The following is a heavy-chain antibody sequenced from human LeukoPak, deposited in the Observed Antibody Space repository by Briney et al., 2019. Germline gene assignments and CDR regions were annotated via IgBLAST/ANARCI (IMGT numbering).Heavy chain of an antibody. Sequence: PGGSLRLSCAVSGFSVTNNYMSWVRQAPGKGLEWVSSISSSSNYIYYADSVKGRFTISRDNAKNSLYLQMNSLRAEDTAVYYCARDRVAVAGTGRAFDIWGQGTMVTVSS. J-gene: IGHJ3*02. CDR1: GFSVTNNY. CDR3: ARDRVAVAGTGRAFDI. D-gene: IGHD6-19*01. CDR2: ISSSSNYI. V-gene: IGHV3-21*01.